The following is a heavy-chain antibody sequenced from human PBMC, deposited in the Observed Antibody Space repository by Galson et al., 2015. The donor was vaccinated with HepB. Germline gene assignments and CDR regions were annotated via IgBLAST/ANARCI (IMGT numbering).Heavy chain of an antibody. Sequence: SVKVSCKASGGTFSSYAISWVRQAPGQGLEWMGGIIPIFGTANYAQKFHGRVTITADESTSTAYMELSSLRSEDTAVYYCARDFRDQDQQIVVVSYGMDVWGQGTTVTVSS. V-gene: IGHV1-69*13. J-gene: IGHJ6*02. CDR2: IIPIFGTA. CDR3: ARDFRDQDQQIVVVSYGMDV. D-gene: IGHD3-22*01. CDR1: GGTFSSYA.